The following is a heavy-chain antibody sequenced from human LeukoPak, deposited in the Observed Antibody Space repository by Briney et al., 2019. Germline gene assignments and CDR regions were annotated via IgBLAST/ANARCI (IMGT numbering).Heavy chain of an antibody. CDR3: ARRPTWYYHSDS. CDR1: GGSISSSNYY. CDR2: IYYSGST. Sequence: PSETLSLTCTVSGGSISSSNYYWGWIRQPPGKGLEWIGNIYYSGSTYYNPSLKSRVTISVDTSENQFSLKLSSVTAADTAVYYCARRPTWYYHSDSWGQGTLVTASS. V-gene: IGHV4-39*01. D-gene: IGHD2-8*01. J-gene: IGHJ4*02.